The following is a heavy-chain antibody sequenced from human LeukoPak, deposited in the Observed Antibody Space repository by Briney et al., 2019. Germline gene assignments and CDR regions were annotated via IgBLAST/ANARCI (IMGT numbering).Heavy chain of an antibody. D-gene: IGHD3-3*01. Sequence: SETLSLTCAVYGGSFSGYYWSWIRQPPGKGLEWIGEINHSGSTNYNPSLKSRVTISVDTSKNQSSLKLSSVTAADTAVYYCARGITIFGVVRVPYYYYGMDVWGQGTTVTVSS. CDR3: ARGITIFGVVRVPYYYYGMDV. V-gene: IGHV4-34*01. CDR2: INHSGST. J-gene: IGHJ6*02. CDR1: GGSFSGYY.